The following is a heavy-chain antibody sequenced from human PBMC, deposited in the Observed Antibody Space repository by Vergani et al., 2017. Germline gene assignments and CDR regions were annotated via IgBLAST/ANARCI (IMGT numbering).Heavy chain of an antibody. Sequence: QVQLQQWGAGLLKPSETLSLTCAVYGGSFSGYYWSWIRQPPGKVLEWIGEINHSGSTNYNPSLKSRVTISVDTSKNQFSLKLSSVTAADTAVYYCARDSVVVPAANDYYYYGMDVWGQGTTVTVSS. D-gene: IGHD2-2*01. CDR1: GGSFSGYY. CDR2: INHSGST. V-gene: IGHV4-34*01. J-gene: IGHJ6*02. CDR3: ARDSVVVPAANDYYYYGMDV.